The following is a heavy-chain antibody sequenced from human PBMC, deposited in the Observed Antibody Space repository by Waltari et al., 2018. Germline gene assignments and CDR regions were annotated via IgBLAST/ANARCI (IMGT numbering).Heavy chain of an antibody. V-gene: IGHV1-69*12. CDR3: ARDRRVGAAGTVSDAFDI. CDR2: IIPIFGTA. J-gene: IGHJ3*02. Sequence: QVQLVQSGAEVKKPGSSVKVSCKASGGTFSSYAISWVRQAPGQGLEWMGGIIPIFGTANYAQKFQGRVTITADESTSTAYMELSSLRSEDTAVYYCARDRRVGAAGTVSDAFDIWGQGTMVTVSS. D-gene: IGHD6-13*01. CDR1: GGTFSSYA.